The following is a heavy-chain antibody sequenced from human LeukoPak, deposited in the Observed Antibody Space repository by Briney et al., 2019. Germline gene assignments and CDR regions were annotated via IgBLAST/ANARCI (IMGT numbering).Heavy chain of an antibody. J-gene: IGHJ3*02. V-gene: IGHV4-38-2*02. CDR2: IYHSGST. CDR3: ATLTGGDDAFDI. Sequence: PSETLSLTCTVSGYSISSAYYWGWIRQPPGQGLEWIGNIYHSGSTYYNPSLKSRVTISIDTSKNQFSLKLSSVTAADTAVYYCATLTGGDDAFDIWGQGTMVTVSS. CDR1: GYSISSAYY. D-gene: IGHD4-23*01.